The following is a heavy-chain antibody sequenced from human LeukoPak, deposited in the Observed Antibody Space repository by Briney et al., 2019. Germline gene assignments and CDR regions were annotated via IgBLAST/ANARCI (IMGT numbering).Heavy chain of an antibody. CDR2: INTDGTVT. CDR3: ATKQWLAPPPDS. Sequence: GGSLRLSCAASGFTFSKYWTLWVRQAPGKGLESVPRINTDGTVTTYADSVKGRFTVCRDNADNTMFLQMNSVRDEDTAVYYCATKQWLAPPPDSWGQGTPVTVSS. J-gene: IGHJ4*02. D-gene: IGHD6-19*01. CDR1: GFTFSKYW. V-gene: IGHV3-74*01.